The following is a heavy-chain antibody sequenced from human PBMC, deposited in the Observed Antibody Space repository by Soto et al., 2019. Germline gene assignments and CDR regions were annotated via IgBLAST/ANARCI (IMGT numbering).Heavy chain of an antibody. D-gene: IGHD2-2*01. J-gene: IGHJ5*02. Sequence: EVQLVESGGGLVQPGGSLRLSCAASGFTFSNYNMNWVRQAPGKGLEWVSYISSTSNTIYYADSVKGRFTISRDNAKNSLYLRMNSLRDEDTAVYYCARDLVAGWFDPWGQGTLVTVSS. CDR2: ISSTSNTI. CDR3: ARDLVAGWFDP. CDR1: GFTFSNYN. V-gene: IGHV3-48*02.